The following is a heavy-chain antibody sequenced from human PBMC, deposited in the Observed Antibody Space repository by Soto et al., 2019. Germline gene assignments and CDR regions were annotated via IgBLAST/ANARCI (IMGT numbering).Heavy chain of an antibody. Sequence: GASVKVACKASGYTFTSYGISWVRQAPGQGLEWMGWISAYNGNTNYAQKLQGRVTMTTDTSTSTAYMELRSLRSDDTAAYYCASVLTVGVVEGATGCDYWGEGTLDSVAS. V-gene: IGHV1-18*01. J-gene: IGHJ4*02. D-gene: IGHD2-15*01. CDR1: GYTFTSYG. CDR3: ASVLTVGVVEGATGCDY. CDR2: ISAYNGNT.